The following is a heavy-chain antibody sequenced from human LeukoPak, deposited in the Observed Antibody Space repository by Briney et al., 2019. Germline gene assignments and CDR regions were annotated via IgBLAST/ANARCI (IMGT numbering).Heavy chain of an antibody. CDR2: ISYSGSS. CDR1: GDSISSHY. V-gene: IGHV4-59*11. CDR3: ARGGWYFDL. Sequence: KPSQTLSLTCTVSGDSISSHYWSWIRQPPGKGLEFIGYISYSGSSDYNPSLKSRVTISMDTSKNQFSLKLNSVTAADTAVYYCARGGWYFDLWAVAPWSLSPQ. J-gene: IGHJ2*01.